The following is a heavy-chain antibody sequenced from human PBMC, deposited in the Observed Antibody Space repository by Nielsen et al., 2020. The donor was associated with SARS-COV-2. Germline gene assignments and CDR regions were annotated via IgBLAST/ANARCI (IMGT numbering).Heavy chain of an antibody. Sequence: SETLSLTCIVSGGSVSSGSHYWTWIRQPPGKGLEWIGTISYTGDTNYNPSLKSRVTISTDRSKNQFSLRLTSVTPADTAMYYCATGVVGWTGSYHDAYHTWGPGTEVTVSS. CDR3: ATGVVGWTGSYHDAYHT. D-gene: IGHD3/OR15-3a*01. V-gene: IGHV4-61*01. J-gene: IGHJ3*02. CDR1: GGSVSSGSHY. CDR2: ISYTGDT.